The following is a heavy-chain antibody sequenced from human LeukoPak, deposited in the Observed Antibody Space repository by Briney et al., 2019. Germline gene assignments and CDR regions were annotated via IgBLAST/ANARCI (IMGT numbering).Heavy chain of an antibody. CDR1: GYTFTGYY. V-gene: IGHV1-2*02. Sequence: ASVKVSCKASGYTFTGYYMHWVSQAPGQGLEGRGWINPNSGGTDYAQKFQGRVTMTSDTSISTAYMELSRLRSDDTAVYYCARCIYSSLGTWMDVWGKGTRATVSS. CDR2: INPNSGGT. CDR3: ARCIYSSLGTWMDV. J-gene: IGHJ6*04. D-gene: IGHD6-6*01.